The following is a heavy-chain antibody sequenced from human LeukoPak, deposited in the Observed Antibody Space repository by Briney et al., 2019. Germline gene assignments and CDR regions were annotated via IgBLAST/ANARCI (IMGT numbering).Heavy chain of an antibody. V-gene: IGHV3-48*03. J-gene: IGHJ5*02. D-gene: IGHD6-19*01. CDR3: ARGTVAPNWFDP. CDR1: GFTFSSYE. CDR2: ISSSGRTI. Sequence: GGSLRLSCAASGFTFSSYEMNWVRQAPGKGLEWVSYISSSGRTIYYGDSVKGRFTTSRDNAKGSLYLQMNSLRADDTAVYYCARGTVAPNWFDPWGQGTLVTVSS.